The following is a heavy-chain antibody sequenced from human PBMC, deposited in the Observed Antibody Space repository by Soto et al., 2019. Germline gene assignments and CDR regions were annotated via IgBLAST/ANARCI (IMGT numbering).Heavy chain of an antibody. CDR3: ARGMVRGVISYYYYGLDV. CDR1: GGSISSGDFH. CDR2: FYHSGST. Sequence: SETLSLTCTVSGGSISSGDFHWTWIRQPPGKGLEWIGYFYHSGSTYYNPSLKSRVTISVDTSKNQFSLKLGSVTAADTAVYYCARGMVRGVISYYYYGLDVWGQGTTVTVSS. D-gene: IGHD3-10*01. V-gene: IGHV4-30-4*01. J-gene: IGHJ6*02.